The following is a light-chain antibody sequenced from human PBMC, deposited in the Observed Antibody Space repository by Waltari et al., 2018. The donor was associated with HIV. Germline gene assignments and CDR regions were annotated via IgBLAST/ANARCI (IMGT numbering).Light chain of an antibody. CDR2: NDD. CDR1: GSNIRSNF. CDR3: AAWDDTLNVYV. Sequence: QSVLTQPPSVSGAPGQRVTISCSGSGSNIRSNFVNWYQQLPVTAPRVLIYNDDQRPSGVPARFSGSKSGTTASLASSGLQSEDEAEYYCAAWDDTLNVYVFGSGTKVTVL. V-gene: IGLV1-44*01. J-gene: IGLJ1*01.